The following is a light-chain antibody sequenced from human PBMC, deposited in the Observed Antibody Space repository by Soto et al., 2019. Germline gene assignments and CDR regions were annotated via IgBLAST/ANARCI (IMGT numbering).Light chain of an antibody. CDR2: GAS. J-gene: IGKJ1*01. CDR1: QSVDSN. V-gene: IGKV3-15*01. CDR3: QQYDTWPRA. Sequence: EIVMTQSPATLSVSPGERATVSCRASQSVDSNLAWYQQKPGQAPSLLIYGASTRATGIPARFSGSGSGTEFTLTISSLQSEDFAVYYCQQYDTWPRAFGQGTKVEI.